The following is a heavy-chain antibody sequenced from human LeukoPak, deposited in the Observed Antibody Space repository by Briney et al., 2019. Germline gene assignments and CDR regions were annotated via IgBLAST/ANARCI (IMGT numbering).Heavy chain of an antibody. CDR3: ARESLTWLQSRTSWFDP. J-gene: IGHJ5*02. CDR2: IYYSGST. V-gene: IGHV4-39*07. D-gene: IGHD5-24*01. CDR1: GGSISSSTYF. Sequence: SETLSLTCTVSGGSISSSTYFWGWIRQPPGKGLEWIGTIYYSGSTYYNPSLKSRVTISVDSSKNQFSLRLSSVTAADTAVYYCARESLTWLQSRTSWFDPWSQGTLVTVSS.